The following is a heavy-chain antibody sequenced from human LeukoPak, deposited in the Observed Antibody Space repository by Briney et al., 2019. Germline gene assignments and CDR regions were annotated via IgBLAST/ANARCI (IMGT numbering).Heavy chain of an antibody. J-gene: IGHJ4*02. CDR3: AKSGQLWLSSRDY. CDR1: GFTVSSNY. V-gene: IGHV3-53*05. Sequence: PGGSLSLSCAASGFTVSSNYMSWVRQAPGKGLEWVSVIYSGGATYYADSVKGRFIISRGNSKNTLYLQMNSLRAEDTAVYYCAKSGQLWLSSRDYWGQGTLVTVSS. CDR2: IYSGGAT. D-gene: IGHD5-18*01.